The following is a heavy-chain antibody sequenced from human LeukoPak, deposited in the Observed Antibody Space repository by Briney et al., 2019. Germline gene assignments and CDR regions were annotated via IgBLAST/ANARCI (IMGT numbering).Heavy chain of an antibody. Sequence: SETLSLTCAVSGGSISSSNWWSWVRQPPGKGLEWIGEIYHSGSTNYNPSIKSRVTISVDKSKNQFSLKLSSVTAADTAVYYCARVYSSNLYYFDYWGQGTLVTVSS. V-gene: IGHV4-4*02. D-gene: IGHD6-13*01. CDR3: ARVYSSNLYYFDY. CDR2: IYHSGST. J-gene: IGHJ4*02. CDR1: GGSISSSNW.